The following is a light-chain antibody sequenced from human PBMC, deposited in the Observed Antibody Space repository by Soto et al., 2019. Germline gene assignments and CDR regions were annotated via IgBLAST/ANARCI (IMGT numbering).Light chain of an antibody. J-gene: IGLJ2*01. CDR3: SSYTSSRTRVV. CDR2: DVS. V-gene: IGLV2-14*01. CDR1: SSDVGGYNY. Sequence: QSVLTQPASVSGSPGQSITISCTGTSSDVGGYNYVSWYQQHPGKAPKLMIYDVSNRPSGVSNRFSGSKSGNTASLTISGLQAEDDADYYCSSYTSSRTRVVFGGGTKLTVL.